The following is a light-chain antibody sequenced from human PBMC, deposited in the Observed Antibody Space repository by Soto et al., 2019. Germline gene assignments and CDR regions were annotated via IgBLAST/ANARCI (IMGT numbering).Light chain of an antibody. J-gene: IGKJ3*01. CDR3: QQYKSYPLT. CDR2: KAS. V-gene: IGKV1-5*03. Sequence: DIQMTQSPSTLSASVGDRVTITCRASQSISSWLAWYQQKPGKVPNLLIYKASSLESGVPSRFSGSGSGTEFSLTISSLQPDDFATYYCQQYKSYPLTFGPGTKVDIK. CDR1: QSISSW.